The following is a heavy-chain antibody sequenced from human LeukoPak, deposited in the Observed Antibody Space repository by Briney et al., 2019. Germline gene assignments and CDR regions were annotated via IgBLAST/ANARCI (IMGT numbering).Heavy chain of an antibody. D-gene: IGHD6-13*01. CDR2: ISWDGGSA. CDR1: GFTFDDYT. CDR3: ARDGGPGYSSSWYLY. J-gene: IGHJ4*02. V-gene: IGHV3-43*01. Sequence: GGSLRLSCAASGFTFDDYTMYWVRQAPGKGLGWVSLISWDGGSAYYLDSVKGRFTISRDNAKNSLYLQMNSLRAEDTAVYYCARDGGPGYSSSWYLYWGQGTLVTVSS.